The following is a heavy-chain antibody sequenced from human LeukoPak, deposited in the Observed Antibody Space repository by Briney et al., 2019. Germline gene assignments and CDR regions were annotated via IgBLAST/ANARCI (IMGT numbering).Heavy chain of an antibody. CDR1: GGSISSSSYY. CDR2: IYYSGST. Sequence: KPSETLSLTCTVSGGSISSSSYYWGWIRQPPGKGLEWIGSIYYSGSTYYNPSLKSRVTISVDTSKNQFSLKLSSVTAADTAVYYCARHRSTYYDFWSGSLDAFDIWGQGTMVTVSS. V-gene: IGHV4-39*01. CDR3: ARHRSTYYDFWSGSLDAFDI. J-gene: IGHJ3*02. D-gene: IGHD3-3*01.